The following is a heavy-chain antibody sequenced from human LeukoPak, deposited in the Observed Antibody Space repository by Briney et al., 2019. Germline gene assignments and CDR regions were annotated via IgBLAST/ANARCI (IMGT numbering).Heavy chain of an antibody. Sequence: SETLPLTCSLSGDSITTNSYWWGWIRQSPGKGLEWIGSIYSSGNSYYNPSLKSRATISPDTSKNQYSLRLTSVTAADTAVYYCARRGIWDLQIGNSFDPWGQGILVTVSS. CDR3: ARRGIWDLQIGNSFDP. D-gene: IGHD3-16*01. J-gene: IGHJ5*02. CDR1: GDSITTNSYW. CDR2: IYSSGNS. V-gene: IGHV4-39*01.